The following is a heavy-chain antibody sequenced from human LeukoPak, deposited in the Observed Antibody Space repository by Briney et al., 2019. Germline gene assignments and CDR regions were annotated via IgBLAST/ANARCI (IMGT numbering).Heavy chain of an antibody. V-gene: IGHV3-11*01. J-gene: IGHJ4*02. CDR2: ISSSGSTI. Sequence: GGSLRLSCAASGFTFSDYYMSWIRQAPGKGLEWVSYISSSGSTIYYADSVKGRFTISRDNAKNSLDLQMNSLRAEDMAVYYCAKESYFYGSGSYRKYYFDSWGRGTLVSVSS. CDR1: GFTFSDYY. D-gene: IGHD3-10*01. CDR3: AKESYFYGSGSYRKYYFDS.